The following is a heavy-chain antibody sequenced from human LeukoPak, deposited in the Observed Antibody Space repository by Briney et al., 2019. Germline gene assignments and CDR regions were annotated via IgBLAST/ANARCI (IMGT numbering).Heavy chain of an antibody. Sequence: SETLSLTCAVYGGSFSGYCWSWIRQPPGKGLEWIGEINHSGSTNYNPSLKSRVTISVDTSKNQFSLKLSSVTAADTAVYYCARCPYYYDSSGYYHWGQGTLVTVSS. J-gene: IGHJ5*02. V-gene: IGHV4-34*01. CDR3: ARCPYYYDSSGYYH. CDR2: INHSGST. CDR1: GGSFSGYC. D-gene: IGHD3-22*01.